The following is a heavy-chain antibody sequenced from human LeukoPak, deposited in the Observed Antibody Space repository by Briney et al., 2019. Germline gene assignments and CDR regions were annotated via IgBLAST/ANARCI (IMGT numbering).Heavy chain of an antibody. CDR2: IYPGDSNT. J-gene: IGHJ4*02. Sequence: GASLQISCKGSGSSFSNYWIGWGRQMPGKGLEWMGIIYPGDSNTRYSPSFQGQVTISADKSISTAYLQWTSLKASDTAIYYCARQPLVRDCGGDCEFDYWGQGTRVSVSS. CDR3: ARQPLVRDCGGDCEFDY. V-gene: IGHV5-51*01. CDR1: GSSFSNYW. D-gene: IGHD2-21*02.